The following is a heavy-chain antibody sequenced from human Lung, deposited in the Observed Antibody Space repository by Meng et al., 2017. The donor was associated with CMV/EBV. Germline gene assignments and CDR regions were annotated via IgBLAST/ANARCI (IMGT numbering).Heavy chain of an antibody. J-gene: IGHJ5*02. D-gene: IGHD2-2*02. Sequence: SVXVSXXASGYTFTGYYMHWVRQAPGQGLEWMGWINPNSGGTNYAQKFQGRVTMTRDTSISTAYMELSRLRSDDTAVYYCASGGYCSSTSCYRGWVDPWGQGTLVTVSS. V-gene: IGHV1-2*02. CDR2: INPNSGGT. CDR3: ASGGYCSSTSCYRGWVDP. CDR1: GYTFTGYY.